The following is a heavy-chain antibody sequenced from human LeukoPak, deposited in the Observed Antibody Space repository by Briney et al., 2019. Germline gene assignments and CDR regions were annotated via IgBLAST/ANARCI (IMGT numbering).Heavy chain of an antibody. J-gene: IGHJ6*03. CDR2: IIPIFGTA. Sequence: SVKVSCKASGGTFSSYAISWVRQAPGQGLEWMGGIIPIFGTANYAQKFQGRVTITADKSTSTAYMELSSLRSEDTAVYYCARGYSYGFEYYYYYMDVWGKGTTVTVSS. CDR1: GGTFSSYA. CDR3: ARGYSYGFEYYYYYMDV. D-gene: IGHD5-18*01. V-gene: IGHV1-69*06.